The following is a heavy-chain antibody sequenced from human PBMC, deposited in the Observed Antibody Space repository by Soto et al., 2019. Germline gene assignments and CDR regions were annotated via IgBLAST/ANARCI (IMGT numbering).Heavy chain of an antibody. V-gene: IGHV4-31*03. CDR3: ARDSYSSRDPPSSSYYYYYGMDV. CDR1: GGSISSGGYY. Sequence: QVQLQESGPGLVKPSQTLSLTCTVSGGSISSGGYYWSWIRQHPGKGLEWIGYIYYSGSTYYNPSLKSRVTISVDTSKNQFSLKLSSVTAADTAVYYCARDSYSSRDPPSSSYYYYYGMDVWGQGTTVTVSS. CDR2: IYYSGST. J-gene: IGHJ6*02. D-gene: IGHD6-13*01.